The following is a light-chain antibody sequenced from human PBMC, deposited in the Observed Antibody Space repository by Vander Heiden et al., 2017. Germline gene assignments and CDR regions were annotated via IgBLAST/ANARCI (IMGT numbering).Light chain of an antibody. J-gene: IGKJ1*01. Sequence: ELALTQSPGTLSLSPGERATLPCRASQSVSSSYLAWYQQKTGRAPRPLIYGAASRAHRIPHRFSGGGYWANFTLPISRLEPQDFGVYYCQQYGSSTPWTFGQGTKVEIK. CDR1: QSVSSSY. V-gene: IGKV3-20*01. CDR2: GAA. CDR3: QQYGSSTPWT.